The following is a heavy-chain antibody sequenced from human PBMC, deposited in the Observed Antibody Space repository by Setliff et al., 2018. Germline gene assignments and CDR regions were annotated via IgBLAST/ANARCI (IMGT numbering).Heavy chain of an antibody. Sequence: SETLSLTCSVSGDSIGRGGYYWSWIRQQPGKGLEWIASIYYSGSTYYNPSLKSRLRVSMDSSKNQFYLDLSSVTAADAAVYYCARDRRGGYGAINWFDPWGQGTLVTVSS. J-gene: IGHJ5*02. CDR3: ARDRRGGYGAINWFDP. CDR1: GDSIGRGGYY. V-gene: IGHV4-31*03. CDR2: IYYSGST. D-gene: IGHD3-16*01.